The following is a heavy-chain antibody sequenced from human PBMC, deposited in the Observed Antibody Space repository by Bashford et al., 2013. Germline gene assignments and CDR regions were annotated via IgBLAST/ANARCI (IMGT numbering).Heavy chain of an antibody. Sequence: WVRQMPGKGLEWVGRINTKTQSYATAFAASVEGRFIVSRDDSKNTAYLQMNSLKTEDTAVYYCSGHQYSSSWYSDYWGQGTLVTVSS. D-gene: IGHD6-13*01. CDR3: SGHQYSSSWYSDY. J-gene: IGHJ4*02. V-gene: IGHV3-73*01. CDR2: INTKTQSYAT.